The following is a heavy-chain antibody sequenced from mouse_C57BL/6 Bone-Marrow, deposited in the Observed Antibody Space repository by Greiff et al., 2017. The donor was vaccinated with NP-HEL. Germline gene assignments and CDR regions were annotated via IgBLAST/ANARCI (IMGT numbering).Heavy chain of an antibody. CDR3: ARDEDYYGSSFAWFAY. V-gene: IGHV1-77*01. D-gene: IGHD1-1*01. CDR1: GYTFTDYY. Sequence: VQLQESGAELVKPGASVKISCKASGYTFTDYYINWVKQRPGQGLEWIGKIGPGSGSTYYNEKFKGKATLTADKSSSTAYMQLSSLTSEDSAVYFCARDEDYYGSSFAWFAYWGQGTLVTVSA. J-gene: IGHJ3*01. CDR2: IGPGSGST.